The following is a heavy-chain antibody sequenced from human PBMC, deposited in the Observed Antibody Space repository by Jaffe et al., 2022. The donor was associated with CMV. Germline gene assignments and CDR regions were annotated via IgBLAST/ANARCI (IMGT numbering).Heavy chain of an antibody. CDR2: TNSNGGST. D-gene: IGHD5-18*01. CDR3: VKDRWAMVTFGGYFDY. Sequence: EVQLVESGGGLVQPGGSLRLSCSASGFTFSYYAMHWVRQAPGKGLEYVSGTNSNGGSTYYADSVKGRFTISRDNSKNTLYLQMSSLRAEDTAVYYCVKDRWAMVTFGGYFDYWGQGTLVTVSS. V-gene: IGHV3-64D*06. CDR1: GFTFSYYA. J-gene: IGHJ4*02.